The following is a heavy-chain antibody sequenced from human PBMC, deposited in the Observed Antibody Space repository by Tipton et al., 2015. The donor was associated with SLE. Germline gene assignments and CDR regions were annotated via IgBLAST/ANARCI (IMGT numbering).Heavy chain of an antibody. V-gene: IGHV4-59*01. D-gene: IGHD4-23*01. CDR1: GGSISSYY. CDR3: ARDTVGWYSGAFDI. CDR2: IYTSGST. Sequence: TLSLTCTVSGGSISSYYWSWIRQPPGKGLEWIGYIYTSGSTNYNPSLKSRVTISVDTSKNQFSLKRSSVTAAGTAVYYCARDTVGWYSGAFDIWGQGTMVTVSS. J-gene: IGHJ3*02.